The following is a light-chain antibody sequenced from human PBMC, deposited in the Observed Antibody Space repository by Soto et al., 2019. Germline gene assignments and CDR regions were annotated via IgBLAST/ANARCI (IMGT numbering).Light chain of an antibody. V-gene: IGKV1-5*03. CDR1: QSIGSE. Sequence: DIQMTQSPSTLSASIGDRVTITCRASQSIGSELAWYQQKPGKDPNLLIYKASSLESGVPSTFSGSGSGTEFSLTVSSLQPDDFATYYCQQYNRYWTVGQGTKVEIK. CDR3: QQYNRYWT. CDR2: KAS. J-gene: IGKJ1*01.